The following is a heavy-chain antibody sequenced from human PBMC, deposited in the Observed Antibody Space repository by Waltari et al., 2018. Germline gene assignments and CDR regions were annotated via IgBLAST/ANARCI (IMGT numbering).Heavy chain of an antibody. V-gene: IGHV3-30-3*01. CDR1: GFTFRSYT. CDR2: ISYDGSNK. CDR3: AREQYELLWELDY. D-gene: IGHD3-10*01. J-gene: IGHJ4*02. Sequence: QVELVESGAGVVQPGRALRRSCAPSGFTFRSYTMHWVRQAPGKGLECVAFISYDGSNKYYADSVKGRFTISRDNSENTMYLEMNSLRAEDTAVFYCAREQYELLWELDYWGQGTLVTVSS.